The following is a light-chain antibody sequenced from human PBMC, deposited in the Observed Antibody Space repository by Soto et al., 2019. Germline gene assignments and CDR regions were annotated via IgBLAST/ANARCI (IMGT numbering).Light chain of an antibody. CDR2: EGT. CDR3: YSFAGSTTFSYV. J-gene: IGLJ7*01. Sequence: QLVLTQPASVSGSPGQSINISCTGTSSDVVTYNLVSWYQQHPGKAPTVLIYEGTKRPSGVSNRFSGSKSGNTASLTISGLQTEDEADYYCYSFAGSTTFSYVFGPGTQLTVL. V-gene: IGLV2-23*03. CDR1: SSDVVTYNL.